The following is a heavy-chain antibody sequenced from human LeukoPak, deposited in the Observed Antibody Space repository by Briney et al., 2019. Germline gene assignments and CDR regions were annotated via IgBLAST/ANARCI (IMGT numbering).Heavy chain of an antibody. CDR2: INHSGST. V-gene: IGHV4-39*07. Sequence: SETLSLTCTVSGGSISGGSYYWSWIRQPPGKGLEWIGEINHSGSTNYNPSLKSRVTISVDTSKNQFSLKLSSVTAADTAVYYCARRAYGSGSYYLDYWGQGTLVTVSS. CDR1: GGSISGGSYY. D-gene: IGHD3-10*01. CDR3: ARRAYGSGSYYLDY. J-gene: IGHJ4*02.